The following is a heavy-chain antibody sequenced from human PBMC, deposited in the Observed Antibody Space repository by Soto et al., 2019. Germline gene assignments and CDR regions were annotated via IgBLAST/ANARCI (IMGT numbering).Heavy chain of an antibody. CDR3: ARIESIARNWFDP. Sequence: GESLKISCKGAGFSFTNYWISWVRQVPWKGLEWMGNIDPVDSYANYSPSFQGHVTFSVDTSISTAFLHWSSLKASDSAIYFCARIESIARNWFDPWGQGTLVTVSS. J-gene: IGHJ5*02. CDR1: GFSFTNYW. CDR2: IDPVDSYA. D-gene: IGHD6-13*01. V-gene: IGHV5-10-1*01.